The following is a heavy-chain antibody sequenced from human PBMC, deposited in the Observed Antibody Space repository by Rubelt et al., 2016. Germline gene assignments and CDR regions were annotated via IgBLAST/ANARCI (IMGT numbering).Heavy chain of an antibody. CDR1: GYTFTGYY. D-gene: IGHD3-16*01. Sequence: QVQLVQSGAEVKKPGASVKVSCKASGYTFTGYYMHWVRQAPGQGLEWMGRINPNSGGTNDAQKVQGRVTMTRDTSISTAYMELSRLGSDDTAVYYCAREGDYYYGMDVWGQGTTVTVSS. J-gene: IGHJ6*02. V-gene: IGHV1-2*02. CDR2: INPNSGGT. CDR3: AREGDYYYGMDV.